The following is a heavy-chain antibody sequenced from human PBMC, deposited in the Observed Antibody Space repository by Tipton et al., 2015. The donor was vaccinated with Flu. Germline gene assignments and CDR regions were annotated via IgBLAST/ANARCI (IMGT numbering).Heavy chain of an antibody. CDR2: ISGYDGDT. D-gene: IGHD1-26*01. Sequence: QMQLVQSGVEVKKPGASVKVSCKASGYTFSNYGITWVRQAPGQGLEWMGWISGYDGDTNYAEKLQGRVTMTTDTSTNSAYMELRSLKSDDTAMYYCARDRGGYNIHLEYHYYYGMDVWGQGTTVTVSS. CDR1: GYTFSNYG. V-gene: IGHV1-18*01. J-gene: IGHJ6*02. CDR3: ARDRGGYNIHLEYHYYYGMDV.